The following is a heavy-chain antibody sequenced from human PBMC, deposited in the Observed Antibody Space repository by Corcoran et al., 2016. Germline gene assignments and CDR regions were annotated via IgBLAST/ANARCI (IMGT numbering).Heavy chain of an antibody. J-gene: IGHJ6*02. Sequence: EVQLVESGGGLIQPGGSLRLSCAASGFTVSSNYMSWVRQAPGKGLEWVSVIYSGGSTYYADSVKGRFTISRDNSKNTLYLQMNSLRAEDTAVYYCASTSLWSGPRTALYVWGQGTTVTFSS. D-gene: IGHD3-3*01. V-gene: IGHV3-53*01. CDR1: GFTVSSNY. CDR3: ASTSLWSGPRTALYV. CDR2: IYSGGST.